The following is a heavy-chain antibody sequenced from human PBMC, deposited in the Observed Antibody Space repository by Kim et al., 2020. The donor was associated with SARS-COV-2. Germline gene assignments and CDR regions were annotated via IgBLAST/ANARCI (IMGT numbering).Heavy chain of an antibody. V-gene: IGHV3-30-3*01. CDR3: ARDMVRGVIRYYYMDV. J-gene: IGHJ6*03. CDR2: ISYDGSNK. D-gene: IGHD3-10*01. Sequence: GGSLRLSCAASGFTFSSYAMHWVRQAPGKGLEWVAVISYDGSNKYYADSVKGRFTISRDNSKNTLYLQMNSLRAEDTAVYYCARDMVRGVIRYYYMDVWGKGTTVTVSS. CDR1: GFTFSSYA.